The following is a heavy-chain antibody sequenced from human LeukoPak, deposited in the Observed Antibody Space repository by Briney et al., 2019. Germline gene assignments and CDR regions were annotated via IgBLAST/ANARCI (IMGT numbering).Heavy chain of an antibody. J-gene: IGHJ4*02. CDR1: GYTFTVYY. CDR3: ARDPFGIWFGELFGYFDY. V-gene: IGHV1-2*02. CDR2: INPNSGGT. Sequence: GASVKVSCKASGYTFTVYYKHWVRQAPGQGLEWMGWINPNSGGTNYAQKFQGRVTMTRDTSISTAYMELSRLRSDDTAVYYCARDPFGIWFGELFGYFDYWGQGTLVTVSS. D-gene: IGHD3-10*01.